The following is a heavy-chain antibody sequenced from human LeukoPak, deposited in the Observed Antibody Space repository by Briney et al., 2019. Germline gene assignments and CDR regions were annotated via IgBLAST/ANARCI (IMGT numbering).Heavy chain of an antibody. V-gene: IGHV3-30*18. CDR3: AKLGSIMITFYDAFDI. D-gene: IGHD3-16*01. CDR1: GFTFSSYG. J-gene: IGHJ3*02. Sequence: PGRSLRLSCVASGFTFSSYGMRWVRQAPGKELEWVAVISYDGSNKYYADSVKGRFTISRDNSKNTLYLQMNSLRAEDTAVYYSAKLGSIMITFYDAFDIWGQGAKVTVSS. CDR2: ISYDGSNK.